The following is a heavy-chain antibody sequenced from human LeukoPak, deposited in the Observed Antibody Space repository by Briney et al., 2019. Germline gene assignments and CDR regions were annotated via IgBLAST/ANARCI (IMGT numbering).Heavy chain of an antibody. Sequence: GGSLILSCAASGFTFSSYAMHWVRQAPGKGLEWVAVISYDGSNKYYADSVKGRFTISRDNSKNTLYLQMNSLRAEDTAVYYCAREGGELHTEGYEYYFDYWGQGTLVTVSS. CDR2: ISYDGSNK. CDR1: GFTFSSYA. CDR3: AREGGELHTEGYEYYFDY. V-gene: IGHV3-30-3*01. J-gene: IGHJ4*02. D-gene: IGHD1-26*01.